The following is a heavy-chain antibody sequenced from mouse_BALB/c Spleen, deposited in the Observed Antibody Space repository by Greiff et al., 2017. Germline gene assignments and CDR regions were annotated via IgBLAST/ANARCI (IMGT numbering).Heavy chain of an antibody. CDR3: ARKRYYGSSPYAMDY. V-gene: IGHV2-6-7*01. D-gene: IGHD1-1*01. J-gene: IGHJ4*01. CDR2: IWGDGST. CDR1: GFSLTGYG. Sequence: VKLVESGPGLVAPSQSLSITCTVSGFSLTGYGVNWVRQPPGKGLEWLGMIWGDGSTDYNSALKSRLSISKDNSKSQFFLKMNSLQTDDTAIYYCARKRYYGSSPYAMDYWGQGTSVTVSS.